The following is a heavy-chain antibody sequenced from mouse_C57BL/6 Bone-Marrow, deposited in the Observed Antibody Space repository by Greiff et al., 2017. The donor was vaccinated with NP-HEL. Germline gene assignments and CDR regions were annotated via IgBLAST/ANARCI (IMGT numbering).Heavy chain of an antibody. CDR2: IHPNSGST. CDR1: GYTFTSYW. J-gene: IGHJ3*02. D-gene: IGHD1-1*01. Sequence: QVQLQQPGAELVKPGASVKLSCKASGYTFTSYWMHWVKQRPGQGLEWLGMIHPNSGSTNYNEKFKSKATLTVDKSSSTAYMQLGSLTSEDSAVYYCARLNYYGSRWGQGTLVTVSA. V-gene: IGHV1-64*01. CDR3: ARLNYYGSR.